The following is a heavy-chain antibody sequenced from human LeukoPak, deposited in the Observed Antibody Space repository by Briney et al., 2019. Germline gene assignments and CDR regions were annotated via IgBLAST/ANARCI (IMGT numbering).Heavy chain of an antibody. D-gene: IGHD3-3*01. J-gene: IGHJ4*02. CDR3: AKGGKGDYDFWSGYPNGAGFDY. V-gene: IGHV3-23*01. CDR1: GFTSSSYA. Sequence: GGSLRLSCAASGFTSSSYAMSWVRQAPGKGLEWVSAISGSGGSTYYADSVKGRFTISRDNSKNTLYLQMNSLRAEDTAVYYCAKGGKGDYDFWSGYPNGAGFDYWGQGTLVTVSS. CDR2: ISGSGGST.